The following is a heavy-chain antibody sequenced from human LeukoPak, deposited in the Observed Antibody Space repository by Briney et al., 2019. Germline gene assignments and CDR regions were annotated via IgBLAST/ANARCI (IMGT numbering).Heavy chain of an antibody. CDR2: ISYDGSNK. CDR1: GFTFSSYA. V-gene: IGHV3-30*04. D-gene: IGHD5-12*01. J-gene: IGHJ4*02. CDR3: ARISGYETVTIDY. Sequence: PGRSLRLSCAASGFTFSSYAMHWVRQAPGKGLEWVAVISYDGSNKYYADSVKGRFTISGDNSKNTLYLQMNSLRAEDTAVYYCARISGYETVTIDYWGQGTLVTVSS.